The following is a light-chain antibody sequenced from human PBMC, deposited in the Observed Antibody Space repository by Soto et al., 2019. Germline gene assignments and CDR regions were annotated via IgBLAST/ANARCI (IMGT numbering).Light chain of an antibody. Sequence: DIQLTQSPSFLSASVGDIVTITCRASQGISSYLAWYQQPPGKAPKLLIYGASTLQRGVSSRFSGSGSGTEFTLTISSLQPEDFATYYCQHLNTYPRTFGQGTKLEVK. CDR2: GAS. V-gene: IGKV1-9*01. CDR3: QHLNTYPRT. J-gene: IGKJ2*01. CDR1: QGISSY.